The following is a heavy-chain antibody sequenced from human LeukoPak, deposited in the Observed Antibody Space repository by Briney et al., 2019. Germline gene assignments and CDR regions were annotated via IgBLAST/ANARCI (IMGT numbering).Heavy chain of an antibody. D-gene: IGHD4-17*01. Sequence: GEALQISCQGSGCPFTNYWIGWVRRTPGKGVEWVGIIYPSDSDTRYSPSFQGQVTLSADTSISTAYLQWSSLKTSDTAIYFCARHRGATTKVTDLDYWGQGTLVTVSS. CDR1: GCPFTNYW. CDR3: ARHRGATTKVTDLDY. V-gene: IGHV5-51*01. J-gene: IGHJ4*02. CDR2: IYPSDSDT.